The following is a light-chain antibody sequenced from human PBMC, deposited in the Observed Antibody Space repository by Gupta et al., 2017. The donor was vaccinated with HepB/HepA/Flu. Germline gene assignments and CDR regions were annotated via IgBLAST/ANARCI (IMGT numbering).Light chain of an antibody. J-gene: IGKJ4*02. V-gene: IGKV3-15*01. CDR3: QQYNNWPLT. CDR1: QSVSSN. Sequence: IVLTQSLSTLSVSPGERATLSCRASQSVSSNLAWYQQKPGQAPRLLIYGTSTRAPGIPARFSGSGSATEFTLTISSLQSEDVAVYCCQQYNNWPLTFGGGTKVEIK. CDR2: GTS.